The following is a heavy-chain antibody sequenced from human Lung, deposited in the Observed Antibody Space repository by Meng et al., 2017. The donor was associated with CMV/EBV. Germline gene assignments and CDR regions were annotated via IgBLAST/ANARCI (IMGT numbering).Heavy chain of an antibody. D-gene: IGHD6-13*01. CDR3: AKAFSASWYREYSDY. CDR2: ITASGGST. J-gene: IGHJ4*02. Sequence: GGSLRLSCAASEFTFSNYAMSWVRQAPGRGLEWVSAITASGGSTYYTDSVKGRFTVSRDNSKNTLYLQMNNLRAEDTAVFYCAKAFSASWYREYSDYWGQGALVTVSS. CDR1: EFTFSNYA. V-gene: IGHV3-23*01.